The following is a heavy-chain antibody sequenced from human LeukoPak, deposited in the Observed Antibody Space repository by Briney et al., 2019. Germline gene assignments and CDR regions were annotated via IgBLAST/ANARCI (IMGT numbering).Heavy chain of an antibody. Sequence: SETLSLTCAVYGGSFSGYYWSWIRQPPGKGLEWIGEINSSGSTNYNPSLKSRVTISVDTSKNQFSLKLSSVTAADTAVYYCARGSRQWLVRASPFPIWFDPWGQGTLVTASS. V-gene: IGHV4-34*01. CDR2: INSSGST. CDR3: ARGSRQWLVRASPFPIWFDP. CDR1: GGSFSGYY. J-gene: IGHJ5*02. D-gene: IGHD6-19*01.